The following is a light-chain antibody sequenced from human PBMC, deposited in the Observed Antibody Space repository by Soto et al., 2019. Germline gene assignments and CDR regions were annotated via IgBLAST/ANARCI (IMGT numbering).Light chain of an antibody. J-gene: IGKJ5*01. CDR1: QSVSSSY. Sequence: EIVLRQSPGTLSLSPGERATLSCRAIQSVSSSYLAWYQQKPGQAPRLLIYGASTRATGIPARFSGSGSGTEFTLTISSLQSEDFAVYYCQQYNNWPPITFGQGTRLEIK. CDR2: GAS. CDR3: QQYNNWPPIT. V-gene: IGKV3-15*01.